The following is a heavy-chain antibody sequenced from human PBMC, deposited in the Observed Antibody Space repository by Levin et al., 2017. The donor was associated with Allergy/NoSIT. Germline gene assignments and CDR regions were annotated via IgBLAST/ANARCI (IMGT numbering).Heavy chain of an antibody. CDR2: IYYTGSS. Sequence: SETLSLTCTVSGCSIISTNYYWGWIRQPPGTGLEWIGSIYYTGSSHYNPSLKSRVTISVDTSKDHFSLNLTSVTAADTAVYFCARSSSLEYFDPWGQGTLVTVSS. J-gene: IGHJ5*02. CDR1: GCSIISTNYY. D-gene: IGHD3-3*01. V-gene: IGHV4-39*02. CDR3: ARSSSLEYFDP.